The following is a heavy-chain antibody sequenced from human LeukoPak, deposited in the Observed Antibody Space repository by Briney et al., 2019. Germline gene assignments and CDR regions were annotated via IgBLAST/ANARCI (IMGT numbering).Heavy chain of an antibody. D-gene: IGHD6-13*01. CDR3: ARDRYSSSWYDYYMDV. V-gene: IGHV3-48*03. J-gene: IGHJ6*03. CDR1: GCTFSSYE. CDR2: ISSSGSTI. Sequence: GGSLRLSCAASGCTFSSYEMNWVRQAPGKGLEWVSYISSSGSTIYYADSVKGRFTISRDNAKNSLYLQMNSLRAEDTALYYCARDRYSSSWYDYYMDVWGKGTTVTVSS.